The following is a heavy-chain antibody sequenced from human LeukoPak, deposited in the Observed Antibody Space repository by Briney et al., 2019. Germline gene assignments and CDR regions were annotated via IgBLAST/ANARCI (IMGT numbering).Heavy chain of an antibody. CDR2: ISRSTSHT. V-gene: IGHV3-21*01. D-gene: IGHD2-21*02. CDR1: GFTFSNYD. Sequence: GGPLRLSCAASGFTFSNYDMNWARQAPGKGLEWVSSISRSTSHTYYADSVRGRYNMSRDNAKNSVYLQMTSLRAVDTAVYYCARSDLANCGSVCSRLGYWGQGMLITVSS. CDR3: ARSDLANCGSVCSRLGY. J-gene: IGHJ4*02.